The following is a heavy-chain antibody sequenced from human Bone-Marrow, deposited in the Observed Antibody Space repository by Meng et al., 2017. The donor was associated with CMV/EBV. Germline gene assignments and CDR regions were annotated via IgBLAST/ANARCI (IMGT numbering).Heavy chain of an antibody. J-gene: IGHJ4*02. V-gene: IGHV2-5*01. D-gene: IGHD3-22*01. CDR1: GFSLSNARMG. Sequence: SGPTLVKPPETLTLTCTVSGFSLSNARMGVSWIRQPPGKALEWLALIYWNDDKRYSPSLKSRLTITKDTSKNQVVLTMTNMDPVDTATYYCAHIYYYDSSGYEDFDYWGQATLVTVSS. CDR3: AHIYYYDSSGYEDFDY. CDR2: IYWNDDK.